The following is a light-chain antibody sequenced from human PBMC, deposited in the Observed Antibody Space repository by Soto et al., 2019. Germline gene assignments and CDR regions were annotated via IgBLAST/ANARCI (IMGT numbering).Light chain of an antibody. V-gene: IGLV4-69*01. J-gene: IGLJ2*01. CDR1: SGHSSYA. Sequence: QAVVTQSPSASASLGASVKLTCTLSSGHSSYAIAWHQQQPEKGPRYLMKLNSDGSHSKGDAIPDRVSGSSSGSERYLTISSLQSEDEADYYCQTWGTGIQVFGGGTKLTVL. CDR3: QTWGTGIQV. CDR2: LNSDGSH.